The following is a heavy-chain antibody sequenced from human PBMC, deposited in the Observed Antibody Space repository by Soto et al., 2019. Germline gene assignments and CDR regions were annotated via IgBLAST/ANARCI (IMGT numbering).Heavy chain of an antibody. CDR1: GFSFSSYW. V-gene: IGHV3-74*01. Sequence: EVQLVESGGGLVQPGGSLRLSCAASGFSFSSYWMHWVLQAPGKGLVWVSRVKTDGSLTNYADSVKGRFTICRDNAKNTVYLQRNSRRAEDTAVYYCVRSYDIWGQGTMVNVSS. CDR2: VKTDGSLT. J-gene: IGHJ3*02. CDR3: VRSYDI.